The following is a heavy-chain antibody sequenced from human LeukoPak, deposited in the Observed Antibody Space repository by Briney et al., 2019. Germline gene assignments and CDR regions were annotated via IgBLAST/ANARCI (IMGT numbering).Heavy chain of an antibody. V-gene: IGHV3-30*02. D-gene: IGHD1-1*01. J-gene: IGHJ4*02. CDR2: IRYDGSNK. CDR1: GFTFSSYG. Sequence: PGGSLRLSCAASGFTFSSYGMHWVRQAPGKGLEWVAFIRYDGSNKYYADSVKGRFTISRDNSKNTLYLQMNSLRAEDTAVYYCAKRGPEREIKLGWWGQGTLVTVSS. CDR3: AKRGPEREIKLGW.